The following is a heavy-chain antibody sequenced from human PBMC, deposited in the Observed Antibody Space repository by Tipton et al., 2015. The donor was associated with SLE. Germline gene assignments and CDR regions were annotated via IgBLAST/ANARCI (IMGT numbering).Heavy chain of an antibody. CDR1: GGSIRSSTYY. Sequence: TLSLTCTVSGGSIRSSTYYWGWIRQPPGKGLEWIGSLDYSGSTYYNPSLKSRINISVDTSKNQFSLKLSSVTAADTAVYYCARAVGDTSGYLDYWGLGTRVTVSS. J-gene: IGHJ4*02. CDR2: LDYSGST. CDR3: ARAVGDTSGYLDY. D-gene: IGHD3-22*01. V-gene: IGHV4-39*07.